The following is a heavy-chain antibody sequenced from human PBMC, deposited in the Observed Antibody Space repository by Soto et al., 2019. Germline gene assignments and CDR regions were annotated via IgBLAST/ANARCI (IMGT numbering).Heavy chain of an antibody. Sequence: GESLKISCKGSGYSFTSYWIGWVRQMPGKGLEWMVIIYPGDSDTRYSPSFQGQVTISADKSISTAYLQWSSLKASDTALYYCARRVGGNSQYYYYGMDVWGQGTTVTSP. V-gene: IGHV5-51*01. CDR3: ARRVGGNSQYYYYGMDV. CDR1: GYSFTSYW. J-gene: IGHJ6*02. CDR2: IYPGDSDT. D-gene: IGHD4-4*01.